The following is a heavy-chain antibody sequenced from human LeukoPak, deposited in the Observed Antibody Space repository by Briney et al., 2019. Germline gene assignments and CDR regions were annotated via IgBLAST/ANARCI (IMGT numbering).Heavy chain of an antibody. Sequence: SVKVSCKASGGTFSSYAISWVRQAPGQGLEWMGRIIPILGIANYAQKFQGRVTITADKSTSTAYMELSSLRSEDTAVYYCARDQVVVVPALRGGYYYYGMDVWGQGTTVTVSS. V-gene: IGHV1-69*04. CDR3: ARDQVVVVPALRGGYYYYGMDV. J-gene: IGHJ6*02. CDR2: IIPILGIA. CDR1: GGTFSSYA. D-gene: IGHD2-2*01.